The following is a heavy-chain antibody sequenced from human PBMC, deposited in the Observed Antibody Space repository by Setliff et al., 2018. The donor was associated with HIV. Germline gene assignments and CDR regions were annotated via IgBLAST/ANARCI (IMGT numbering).Heavy chain of an antibody. Sequence: ASVKVSCKASGYTFTSYGINWVRQAPVQGLEWMGWINTKTGNPTYAQGFTGRFVFSLDTSVSTSHLQISSLRTEDTAVYYCAKQSLYNSGWPLPFDNWGQGTLVTVSS. CDR3: AKQSLYNSGWPLPFDN. CDR1: GYTFTSYG. J-gene: IGHJ4*02. D-gene: IGHD6-19*01. CDR2: INTKTGNP. V-gene: IGHV7-4-1*02.